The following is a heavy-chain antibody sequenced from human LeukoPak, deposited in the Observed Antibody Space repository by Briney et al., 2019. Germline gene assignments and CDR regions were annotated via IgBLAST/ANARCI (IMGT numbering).Heavy chain of an antibody. J-gene: IGHJ3*02. CDR2: INAGNGNT. Sequence: ASVKVSCKASGYTFTSYAMHWVRQAPGQRLEWMGWINAGNGNTKYSQKFQGRVTITRDTSASTAYMELSSLRSEDTAVYYCARRVVPAASDAFGIWGQGTMVTVSS. V-gene: IGHV1-3*01. D-gene: IGHD2-2*01. CDR3: ARRVVPAASDAFGI. CDR1: GYTFTSYA.